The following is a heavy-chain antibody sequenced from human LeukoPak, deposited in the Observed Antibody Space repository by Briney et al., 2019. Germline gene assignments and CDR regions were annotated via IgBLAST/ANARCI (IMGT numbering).Heavy chain of an antibody. CDR1: GYTFTGYY. CDR2: INPNSGGT. D-gene: IGHD3-10*01. J-gene: IGHJ3*02. V-gene: IGHV1-2*02. Sequence: ASVKVSCKTSGYTFTGYYMHWVRQAPGQGLEWMGWINPNSGGTNYAQKFQGRVTMTRDTSISTAYMELSRLRSDDTAVYYCAKTKWFGELYDAFDIWGQGTMVTVSS. CDR3: AKTKWFGELYDAFDI.